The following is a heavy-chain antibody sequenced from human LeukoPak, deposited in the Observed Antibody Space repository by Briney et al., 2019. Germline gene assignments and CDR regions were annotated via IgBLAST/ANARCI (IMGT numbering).Heavy chain of an antibody. CDR1: GFTFSSYA. V-gene: IGHV3-23*01. J-gene: IGHJ6*03. D-gene: IGHD6-25*01. CDR2: ISIDGGRT. CDR3: ARKGIGSSRYQNMDV. Sequence: PGRSLRLSCAASGFTFSSYAMSWVRQAPGKGPEWVSTISIDGGRTYYADSVKGRFTVSRGTSKNTLYLQMNSLRAEDTAVYYCARKGIGSSRYQNMDVWGKGTTVTVSS.